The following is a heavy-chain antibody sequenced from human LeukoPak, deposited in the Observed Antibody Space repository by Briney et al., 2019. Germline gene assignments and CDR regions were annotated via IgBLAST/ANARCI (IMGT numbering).Heavy chain of an antibody. CDR3: ARVGTAEGTLEDY. CDR1: GFTFSSNW. J-gene: IGHJ4*02. CDR2: IKHDGSEK. V-gene: IGHV3-7*01. D-gene: IGHD6-13*01. Sequence: PGGSLRLSCAASGFTFSSNWMSWVRQPPGKGLEWVANIKHDGSEKYYVDSVKGRFTISRDNAKNSLYLQMNSLRGEDTAVYYCARVGTAEGTLEDYWGQGTLVTVSS.